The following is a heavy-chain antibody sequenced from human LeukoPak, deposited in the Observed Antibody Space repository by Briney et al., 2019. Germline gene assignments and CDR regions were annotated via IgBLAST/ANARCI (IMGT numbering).Heavy chain of an antibody. Sequence: ASVKVSCKASGYTFTTYNIHWVRQAPGQGLEWMGIINPSGYYTTYAQKFQGRVTMTRDTSTSTVHMELSSLRSDDTAVYYCARGDYDFWSGPFSYWGQGTLVTVSS. V-gene: IGHV1-46*01. D-gene: IGHD3-3*01. CDR2: INPSGYYT. J-gene: IGHJ4*02. CDR1: GYTFTTYN. CDR3: ARGDYDFWSGPFSY.